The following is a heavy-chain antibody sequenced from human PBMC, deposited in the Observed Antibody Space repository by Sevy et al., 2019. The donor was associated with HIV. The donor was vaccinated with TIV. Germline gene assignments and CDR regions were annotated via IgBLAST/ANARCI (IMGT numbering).Heavy chain of an antibody. J-gene: IGHJ4*02. Sequence: GGSLRLSCAASGFTFSDHYMEWVRQAPGKGLEWVGRIINKADSYTTEYAASVKGRFTISRDDSKNSLYLLMNSLKTEDTAVYYCATHAGIAAAGRVFDYWGQGTLVTVSS. D-gene: IGHD6-13*01. CDR1: GFTFSDHY. CDR2: IINKADSYTT. CDR3: ATHAGIAAAGRVFDY. V-gene: IGHV3-72*01.